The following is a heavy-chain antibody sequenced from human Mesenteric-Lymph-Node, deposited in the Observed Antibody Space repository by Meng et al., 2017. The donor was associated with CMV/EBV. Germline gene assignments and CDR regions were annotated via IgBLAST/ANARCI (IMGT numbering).Heavy chain of an antibody. CDR3: ARVAGSYGD. Sequence: LSLTCAVYGGSFSGYYWSWIRQPPGKGLEWIGEINHSGSTNYNPSLKSRVTISVDTSKNQFSLKLSSVTAADTAVYYCARVAGSYGDWGQGTLVTVSS. CDR2: INHSGST. V-gene: IGHV4-34*01. J-gene: IGHJ1*01. CDR1: GGSFSGYY. D-gene: IGHD1-26*01.